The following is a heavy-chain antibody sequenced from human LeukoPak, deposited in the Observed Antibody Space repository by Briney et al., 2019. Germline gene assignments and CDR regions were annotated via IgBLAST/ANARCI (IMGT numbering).Heavy chain of an antibody. CDR2: IKSDGSST. V-gene: IGHV3-74*01. D-gene: IGHD2-2*01. CDR1: GFTFSSYW. Sequence: SGGSLRLSCAASGFTFSSYWMHWVRQAPGKGLVWVARIKSDGSSTGYADSVKGRFTNSRDNAKNTLYLQMNSLRDEDTAVYYCARGDAHGFDFWGQGIMVTVSS. J-gene: IGHJ3*01. CDR3: ARGDAHGFDF.